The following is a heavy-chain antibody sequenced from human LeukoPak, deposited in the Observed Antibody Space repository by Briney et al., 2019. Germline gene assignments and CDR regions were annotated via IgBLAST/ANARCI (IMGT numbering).Heavy chain of an antibody. CDR2: ISPSSSYI. CDR1: GFTFSSSS. Sequence: GGSLRLSCAASGFTFSSSSMNWVRRAPGKGLEFVASISPSSSYIYYADSVKGRFTISRDDAKNSLFLQMNSLRAEDTAVYYCAREGGYCSGGSCRFFDYWGQGTLVTVSS. D-gene: IGHD2-15*01. J-gene: IGHJ4*02. CDR3: AREGGYCSGGSCRFFDY. V-gene: IGHV3-21*06.